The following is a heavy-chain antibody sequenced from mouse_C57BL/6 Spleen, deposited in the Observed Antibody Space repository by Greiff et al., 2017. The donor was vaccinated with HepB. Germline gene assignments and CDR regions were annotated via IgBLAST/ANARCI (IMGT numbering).Heavy chain of an antibody. Sequence: QVQLKQSGAELVRPGASVTLSCKASGYTFTDYEMHWVKQTPVHGLEWIGAIDPETGGTAYNQKFKGKAILTADKSSSTAYMELRSLTSEDSAVYYCTRKGRDWFAYWGQGTLVTVSA. CDR2: IDPETGGT. V-gene: IGHV1-15*01. J-gene: IGHJ3*01. CDR1: GYTFTDYE. CDR3: TRKGRDWFAY.